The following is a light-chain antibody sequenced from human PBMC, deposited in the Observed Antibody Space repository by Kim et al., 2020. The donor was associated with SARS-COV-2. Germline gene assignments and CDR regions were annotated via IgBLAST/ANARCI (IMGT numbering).Light chain of an antibody. V-gene: IGLV2-14*03. Sequence: QSIPISCTGTSRDVGGYDYVSWYQQHPGKAPKLMIYDVRNRPSGVSNRFSGSKSGNTASLTISGLQVEDEADYYCSSYTSSSSLEVFGGGTKVTVL. CDR3: SSYTSSSSLEV. J-gene: IGLJ2*01. CDR1: SRDVGGYDY. CDR2: DVR.